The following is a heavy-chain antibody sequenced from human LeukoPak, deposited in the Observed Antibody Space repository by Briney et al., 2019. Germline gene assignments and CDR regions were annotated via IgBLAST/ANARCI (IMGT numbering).Heavy chain of an antibody. CDR2: INPSGGST. CDR3: ARGPRITLIRGGQWYYYMDV. D-gene: IGHD3-10*01. Sequence: ASVKVSCKASGYTFTIYYIHWVRQAPGQGLEWMGLINPSGGSTNYAQKFQGRVTMTRDTSTSTVYMELSSLRSEDTAVYYCARGPRITLIRGGQWYYYMDVWGKGTAVTVTS. CDR1: GYTFTIYY. J-gene: IGHJ6*03. V-gene: IGHV1-46*01.